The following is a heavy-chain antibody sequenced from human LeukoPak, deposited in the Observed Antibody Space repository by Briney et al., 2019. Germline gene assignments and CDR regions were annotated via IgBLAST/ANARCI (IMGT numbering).Heavy chain of an antibody. CDR3: APVKLYYDYVWGSYRQDAFDI. D-gene: IGHD3-16*02. Sequence: ASVKVPCKVSGYTLTELSMHWVRQAPGKGLEWMGGFDPEDGETIYAQKFQGRVTMTEDTSTDTAYMELSSLRSEDTAVYYCAPVKLYYDYVWGSYRQDAFDIWGQGTMVTVTS. CDR1: GYTLTELS. V-gene: IGHV1-24*01. J-gene: IGHJ3*02. CDR2: FDPEDGET.